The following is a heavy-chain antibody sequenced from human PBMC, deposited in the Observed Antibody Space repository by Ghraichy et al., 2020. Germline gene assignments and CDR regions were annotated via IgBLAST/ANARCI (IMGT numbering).Heavy chain of an antibody. CDR3: ASGRGGITMVRGSLPYYYGMDV. J-gene: IGHJ6*02. CDR1: GGSISSYY. Sequence: SETLSLTCTVSGGSISSYYWSWIRQPPGKGLEWIGYIYYSGSTNYNPSLKSRVTISVDTSKNQFSLKLSSVTAADTAVYYCASGRGGITMVRGSLPYYYGMDVWGQGTTVTVSS. CDR2: IYYSGST. D-gene: IGHD3-10*01. V-gene: IGHV4-59*01.